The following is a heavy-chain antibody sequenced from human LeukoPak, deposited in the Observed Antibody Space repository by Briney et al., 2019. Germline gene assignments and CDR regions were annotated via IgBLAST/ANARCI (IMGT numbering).Heavy chain of an antibody. J-gene: IGHJ3*02. Sequence: GGSLRLSCAASGFTFDDYGMSWVRQAPGKGLEWVSGINWNGGSTGYADSVKGRFTISRDNAKNSLYLQMNSLRVEDTAVYYCARAATGTRNGLDIWGQGTMVSVSS. V-gene: IGHV3-20*04. CDR1: GFTFDDYG. CDR2: INWNGGST. CDR3: ARAATGTRNGLDI. D-gene: IGHD6-13*01.